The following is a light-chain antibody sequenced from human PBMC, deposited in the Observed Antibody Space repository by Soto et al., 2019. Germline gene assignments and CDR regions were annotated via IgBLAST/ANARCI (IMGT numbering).Light chain of an antibody. V-gene: IGKV4-1*01. J-gene: IGKJ2*01. CDR2: WAS. Sequence: DIVMTQSPDSLAVSLGERATINCKSSQSILYSDNKKNYLAWYQHKPGQPPNLLIYWASTRASGVPDRFSGSESGTDFTLTISSLQTEDVAVYYCQQYYDAPRTFGQGTKVEIK. CDR3: QQYYDAPRT. CDR1: QSILYSDNKKNY.